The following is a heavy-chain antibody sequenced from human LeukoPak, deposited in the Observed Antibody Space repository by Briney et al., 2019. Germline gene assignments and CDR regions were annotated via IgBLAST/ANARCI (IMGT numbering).Heavy chain of an antibody. Sequence: GGSLRLSCAASGFTFSGYWMHWVRQAPGKGLVWVSRIKSDGSITSYADSVKGRVTISRDNAKNTLYLQMNSLRAEDTAVYYCAKDWRYSYGYVGYYNYYMDVWGKGTTVTVSS. CDR3: AKDWRYSYGYVGYYNYYMDV. D-gene: IGHD5-18*01. J-gene: IGHJ6*03. CDR2: IKSDGSIT. V-gene: IGHV3-74*01. CDR1: GFTFSGYW.